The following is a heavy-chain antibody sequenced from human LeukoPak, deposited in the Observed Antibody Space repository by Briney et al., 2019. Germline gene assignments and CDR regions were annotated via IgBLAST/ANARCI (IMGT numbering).Heavy chain of an antibody. CDR1: GFTFSSYA. J-gene: IGHJ4*02. V-gene: IGHV3-23*01. CDR3: AKATRLGTLDY. CDR2: ISGSGGST. Sequence: GGSLRLSCAASGFTFSSYARSWVRQAPGKGLEWVSAISGSGGSTYSADSVKGRFTISRDNSKNTLYLQMNSLRAEDTAVYYCAKATRLGTLDYWGQGTLVTVSS. D-gene: IGHD7-27*01.